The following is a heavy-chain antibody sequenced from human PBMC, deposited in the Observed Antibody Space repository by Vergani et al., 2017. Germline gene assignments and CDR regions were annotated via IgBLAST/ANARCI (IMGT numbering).Heavy chain of an antibody. CDR3: AKGVVAATVGYFDY. D-gene: IGHD2-15*01. J-gene: IGHJ4*02. CDR2: ISVSGGST. CDR1: GFTFSSYA. V-gene: IGHV3-23*01. Sequence: EVQLLESGGGLVQPGGSLRLSCAASGFTFSSYAMSWVRQAPGKGLEWVSAISVSGGSTYYTDSVKGRFTISRDNSKNTLYLQMNSLRAEDTAVYYCAKGVVAATVGYFDYWGQGTLVTVSS.